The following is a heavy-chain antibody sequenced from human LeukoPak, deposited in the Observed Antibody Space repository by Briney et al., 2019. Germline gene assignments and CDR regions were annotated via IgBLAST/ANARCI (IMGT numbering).Heavy chain of an antibody. V-gene: IGHV3-21*04. CDR3: VRGGYSYGYGFDY. CDR1: GFTFSSYS. Sequence: GGSLRLSCAASGFTFSSYSMNWVRQAPGKGLEWVSSISSSSSYIYYADSVKGRFTISRDNAKNSLYLQMNSLRAEDTALYYCVRGGYSYGYGFDYWGQGTLVTVSS. J-gene: IGHJ4*02. CDR2: ISSSSSYI. D-gene: IGHD5-18*01.